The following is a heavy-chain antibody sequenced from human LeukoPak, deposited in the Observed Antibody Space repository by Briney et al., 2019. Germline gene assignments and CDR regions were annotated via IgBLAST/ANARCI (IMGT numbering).Heavy chain of an antibody. J-gene: IGHJ4*02. CDR1: GYTFTDYY. V-gene: IGHV1-46*01. CDR3: ARGGAYCGGDCYAFDY. D-gene: IGHD2-21*02. CDR2: INPSGGGT. Sequence: ASVKVSCKALGYTFTDYYLHWVRQAPGQGLEWMGIINPSGGGTSYAQKFQGSVTITRDTSTSTVYMELSSLRSEDTAVYYCARGGAYCGGDCYAFDYWGQGTLVTVSS.